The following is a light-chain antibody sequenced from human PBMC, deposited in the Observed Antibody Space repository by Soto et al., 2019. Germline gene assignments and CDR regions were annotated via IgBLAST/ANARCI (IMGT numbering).Light chain of an antibody. CDR3: QQYNNWPPWT. Sequence: EIVMTQSPATLSVSPGEGATLSCRASQNIRTKLAWYQQKPGQAPRLLISGASTRATGIPVRFSGSGSGTEFALAISSLQSEDFAVYYCQQYNNWPPWTFGQGTKVDIK. CDR2: GAS. J-gene: IGKJ1*01. CDR1: QNIRTK. V-gene: IGKV3-15*01.